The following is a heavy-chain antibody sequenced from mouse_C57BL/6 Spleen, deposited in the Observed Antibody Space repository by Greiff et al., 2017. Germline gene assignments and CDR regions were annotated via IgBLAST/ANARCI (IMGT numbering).Heavy chain of an antibody. D-gene: IGHD1-1*01. CDR1: GYSFTGYY. Sequence: EVQLQQSGPELVKPGASVKISCKASGYSFTGYYMNWVKQSPEKSLEWIGVINPSTGGTTYNQKFKAKATLTVDKSSSTAYMQLKSLTSEDAAVYYCAKTDYGSSFAYWGQGTLVTVSA. CDR2: INPSTGGT. CDR3: AKTDYGSSFAY. J-gene: IGHJ3*01. V-gene: IGHV1-42*01.